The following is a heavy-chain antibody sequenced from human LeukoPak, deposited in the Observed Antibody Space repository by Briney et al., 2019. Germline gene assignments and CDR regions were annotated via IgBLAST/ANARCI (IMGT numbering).Heavy chain of an antibody. CDR2: IYTSGST. Sequence: SEILSLTCTVSGGSISSYYWSWIRQPAGKGLEWIGRIYTSGSTNYNPSLKSRVTMSVDTSKNQFSLKLSSVTAADTAVYYCARVEGGSSSPDAFDIWGQGTMVTVSS. D-gene: IGHD1-26*01. CDR1: GGSISSYY. J-gene: IGHJ3*02. V-gene: IGHV4-4*07. CDR3: ARVEGGSSSPDAFDI.